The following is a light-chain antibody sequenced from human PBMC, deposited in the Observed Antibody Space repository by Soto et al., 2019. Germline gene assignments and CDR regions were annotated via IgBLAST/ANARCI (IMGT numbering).Light chain of an antibody. V-gene: IGKV3-15*01. CDR1: QSVSGN. Sequence: EIVMTQSPATLSVSPGEGATLSCRASQSVSGNLAWYQQKPGQAPRLLIYGASTRATGIPARFSGSESGTEFTLTISSLQSEDFALYYCQQYNNWPRTFGQGTKVEIK. CDR3: QQYNNWPRT. CDR2: GAS. J-gene: IGKJ1*01.